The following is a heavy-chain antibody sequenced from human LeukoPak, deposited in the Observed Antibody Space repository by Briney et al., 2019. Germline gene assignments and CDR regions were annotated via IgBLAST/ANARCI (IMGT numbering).Heavy chain of an antibody. CDR1: GFTFSSYA. D-gene: IGHD3-3*01. Sequence: PGGSLRLSCAASGFTFSSYAMSWVRQAPGKGLEWVSAISGSGGRTYYADSVKGRFTISRDNSKNTLYLQMNSLRAEDTAVYYCAKDGSTYYVFWSGYYHNWFDPWGQGTLVTVSS. V-gene: IGHV3-23*01. CDR2: ISGSGGRT. J-gene: IGHJ5*02. CDR3: AKDGSTYYVFWSGYYHNWFDP.